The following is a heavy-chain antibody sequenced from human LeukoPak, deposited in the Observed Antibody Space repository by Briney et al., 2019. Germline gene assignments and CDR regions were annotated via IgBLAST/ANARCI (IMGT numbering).Heavy chain of an antibody. CDR3: ARGRVSSSTWYSTYYYYFYMDV. CDR1: DDSITMYY. V-gene: IGHV4-59*01. CDR2: VDHTGST. J-gene: IGHJ6*03. D-gene: IGHD1-1*01. Sequence: SETLSLTCNVSDDSITMYYWTWIRQPPGKGLEWIGYVDHTGSTNFNPPLNGRVSISRDTTNNLFSLRLRSVTAADTAVYFCARGRVSSSTWYSTYYYYFYMDVWGKGTTVTVSS.